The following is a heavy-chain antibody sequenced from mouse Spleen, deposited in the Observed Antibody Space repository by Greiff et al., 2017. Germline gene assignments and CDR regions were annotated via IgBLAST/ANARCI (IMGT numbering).Heavy chain of an antibody. CDR2: ISSGGSYT. Sequence: DVMLVESGGGLVKPGGSLKLSCAASGFTFSSYAMSWVRQTPEKRLEWVATISSGGSYTYYPDSVKGRFTISRDNAKNTLYLQMSSLRSEDTAMYYCARRRGTDWYFDVWGAGTTVTVSS. J-gene: IGHJ1*01. V-gene: IGHV5-9-1*01. CDR3: ARRRGTDWYFDV. CDR1: GFTFSSYA.